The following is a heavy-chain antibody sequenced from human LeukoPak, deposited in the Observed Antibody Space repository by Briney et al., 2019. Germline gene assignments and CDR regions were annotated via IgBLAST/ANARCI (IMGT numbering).Heavy chain of an antibody. Sequence: PGGSLRLSCAASGFTFSSYGMTWVRQAPGKGLEWVANIKQDGSEISYVDSVKGRFTISRDNAKNSLYLQMNSLRAEDTAVYYCVRGNPFGEYWGQGTLVTVSS. CDR2: IKQDGSEI. V-gene: IGHV3-7*03. J-gene: IGHJ4*02. D-gene: IGHD3-3*01. CDR1: GFTFSSYG. CDR3: VRGNPFGEY.